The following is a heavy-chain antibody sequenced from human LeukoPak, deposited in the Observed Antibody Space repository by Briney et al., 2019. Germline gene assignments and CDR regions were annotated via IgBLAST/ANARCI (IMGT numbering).Heavy chain of an antibody. V-gene: IGHV1-18*01. Sequence: ASVKVSCKASGYTFTSYGISWVRQAPGQGLEWMGWMSAYNGNTNYAQKLQGRVTMTTDTSTSTAYMELRSLRSDDTAVYYCARDERPPPYYDFWSGYHLFYYWGQGTLVTVSS. CDR1: GYTFTSYG. CDR2: MSAYNGNT. D-gene: IGHD3-3*01. J-gene: IGHJ4*02. CDR3: ARDERPPPYYDFWSGYHLFYY.